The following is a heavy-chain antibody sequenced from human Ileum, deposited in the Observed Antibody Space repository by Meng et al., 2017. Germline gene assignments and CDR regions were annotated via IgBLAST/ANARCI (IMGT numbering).Heavy chain of an antibody. D-gene: IGHD3-3*01. J-gene: IGHJ3*02. CDR3: ARGEWFESDNAFDI. Sequence: QVALQEAGPCLVKPSGTLSLTCAVSGGSISSSNWWSWVRQPSGKGLEWIGEIYHSGSTNYNPSLKSRVTISVDKSKNQFSLKLSSVTAADTAVYYCARGEWFESDNAFDIWGQGTMVTVSS. CDR1: GGSISSSNW. CDR2: IYHSGST. V-gene: IGHV4-4*02.